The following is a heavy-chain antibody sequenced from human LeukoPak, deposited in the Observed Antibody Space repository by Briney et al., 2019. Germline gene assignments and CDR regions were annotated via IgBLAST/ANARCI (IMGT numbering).Heavy chain of an antibody. V-gene: IGHV4-39*01. CDR1: GGSLSSTSYY. Sequence: SETLSLTCTVPGGSLSSTSYYWGSIRQPPGKGMEWIGSLYYSGSTYYNPSLKSRVTISVDTPKNQFSLNLSSVTVSDTAVSYCARRWVGYYDSSGYYFDYWGQGILVTVSS. J-gene: IGHJ4*02. CDR3: ARRWVGYYDSSGYYFDY. D-gene: IGHD3-22*01. CDR2: LYYSGST.